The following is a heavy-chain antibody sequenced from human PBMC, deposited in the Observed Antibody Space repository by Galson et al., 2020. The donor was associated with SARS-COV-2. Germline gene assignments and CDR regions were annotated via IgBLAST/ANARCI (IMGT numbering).Heavy chain of an antibody. J-gene: IGHJ4*02. Sequence: SETLSLTCAVSGGSISSSNWWSWVRQPPGKGLEWIGEIYHSGSTNYNPSLKSRVTISVDKSKNQFSLKLSSVTAADTAVYYCARSRYCTNGVCYRFDYWGQGTFVSVSS. V-gene: IGHV4-4*02. CDR1: GGSISSSNW. CDR3: ARSRYCTNGVCYRFDY. D-gene: IGHD2-8*01. CDR2: IYHSGST.